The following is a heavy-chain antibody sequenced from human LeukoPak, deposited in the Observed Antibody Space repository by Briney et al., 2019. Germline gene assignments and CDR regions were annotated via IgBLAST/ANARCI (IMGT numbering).Heavy chain of an antibody. D-gene: IGHD3-22*01. CDR3: ARDLANLRYYDSSGYYPAFDY. V-gene: IGHV3-21*01. J-gene: IGHJ4*02. Sequence: GGSLRLSCAASGFTFSSYSMNWVRRAPGGGREWVSSISSSSSYIYYADSVKGRFTISRDNSKNTLYLQMNSLRAEDTAVYYCARDLANLRYYDSSGYYPAFDYWGQGTLVTVSS. CDR2: ISSSSSYI. CDR1: GFTFSSYS.